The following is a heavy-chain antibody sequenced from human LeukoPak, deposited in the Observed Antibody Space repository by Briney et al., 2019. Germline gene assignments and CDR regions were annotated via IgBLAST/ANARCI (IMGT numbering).Heavy chain of an antibody. Sequence: GGSLRLPCAATGFTFSNDGMHWVRQAPGKGLEWVAFIRYDGSNKNYADSVKGRFTISSDNSKNTLYLQMNSLRAEDTAEYYCARERRGIDRAFDIWGQGTMVSVSS. CDR2: IRYDGSNK. CDR1: GFTFSNDG. J-gene: IGHJ3*02. V-gene: IGHV3-30*02. CDR3: ARERRGIDRAFDI. D-gene: IGHD2/OR15-2a*01.